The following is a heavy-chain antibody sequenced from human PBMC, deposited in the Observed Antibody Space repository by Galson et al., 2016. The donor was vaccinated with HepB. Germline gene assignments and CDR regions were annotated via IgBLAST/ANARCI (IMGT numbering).Heavy chain of an antibody. CDR3: ATGKGYLYDF. CDR2: IKTKSDGGAT. CDR1: GFTFSNAW. J-gene: IGHJ4*02. D-gene: IGHD5-18*01. V-gene: IGHV3-15*01. Sequence: SLRLSCAGSGFTFSNAWMSWVRQAPGKGLEWVGRIKTKSDGGATDYAAPVEGRFTISRDDLQDTLYLQMNSLTTDDTAVYYCATGKGYLYDFWGQGTLVTVSS.